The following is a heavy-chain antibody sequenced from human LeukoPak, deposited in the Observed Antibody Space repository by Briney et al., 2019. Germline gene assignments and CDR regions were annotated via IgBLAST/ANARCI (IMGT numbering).Heavy chain of an antibody. V-gene: IGHV1-2*02. CDR3: ARDGGGYYYDSSGYGPFDY. CDR1: GYTFTGYY. Sequence: ASVKVSCKASGYTFTGYYMHWVRQAPGQGLEWMGWINPNSGGTKYAQKFQGRVTMTRDTSISTAYMELSRLRSDDTAVYYCARDGGGYYYDSSGYGPFDYWGQGTLVTVSS. J-gene: IGHJ4*02. CDR2: INPNSGGT. D-gene: IGHD3-22*01.